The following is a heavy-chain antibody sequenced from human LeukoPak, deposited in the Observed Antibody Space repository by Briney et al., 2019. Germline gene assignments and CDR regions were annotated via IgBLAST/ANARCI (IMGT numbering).Heavy chain of an antibody. CDR3: ARVVGATNWYFGL. CDR2: INPNSGGT. D-gene: IGHD1-26*01. Sequence: ASVKVSCKASGYTFTGYYMHWVRQAPGQGLEWMGWINPNSGGTNYAQKFQGRVTMTRDTSISTAYMELSRLRSDDTAVYYCARVVGATNWYFGLWGRGTLVTVSS. J-gene: IGHJ2*01. CDR1: GYTFTGYY. V-gene: IGHV1-2*02.